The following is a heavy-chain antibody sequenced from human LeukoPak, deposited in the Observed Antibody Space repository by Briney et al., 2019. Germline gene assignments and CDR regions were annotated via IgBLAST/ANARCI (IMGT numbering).Heavy chain of an antibody. CDR2: INHSGST. V-gene: IGHV4-34*01. CDR3: ARSPYYYDSSGYTRGY. CDR1: GGSFSGYY. D-gene: IGHD3-22*01. J-gene: IGHJ4*02. Sequence: SETLSLTCAVYGGSFSGYYGSWVRQPPGKGLEWIGEINHSGSTNYNPSLKSRVTISVDTSKNQFSLKLSSVTAADTAVYYCARSPYYYDSSGYTRGYWGQGTLVTVSS.